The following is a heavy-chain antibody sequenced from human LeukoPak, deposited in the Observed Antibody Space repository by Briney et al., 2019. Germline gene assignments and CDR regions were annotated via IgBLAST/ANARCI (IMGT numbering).Heavy chain of an antibody. Sequence: SETLSLTCTVSGGSISSGGYYWSWIRQHPGKGLEWIGYIYYSGSTYYNPSLKSRVTISVDTSKNQFSLKLSSVTAADTAVYYCARDRAAAGLDYWGQGTLATVSS. D-gene: IGHD6-13*01. CDR3: ARDRAAAGLDY. J-gene: IGHJ4*02. V-gene: IGHV4-31*03. CDR2: IYYSGST. CDR1: GGSISSGGYY.